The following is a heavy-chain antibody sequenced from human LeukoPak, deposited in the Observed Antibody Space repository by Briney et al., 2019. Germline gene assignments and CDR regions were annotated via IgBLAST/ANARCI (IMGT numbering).Heavy chain of an antibody. CDR3: AREGVGGFDS. CDR2: VRQDGREK. Sequence: GGSLRLSCAASGFTFTSYWLSRVRQAPGKGLEWVANVRQDGREKSYADSVKGRFTISRDNAKTSVYLQMNSLRVEDTAVYYCAREGVGGFDSWGQGTLVTVSS. J-gene: IGHJ5*01. V-gene: IGHV3-7*01. D-gene: IGHD3-10*01. CDR1: GFTFTSYW.